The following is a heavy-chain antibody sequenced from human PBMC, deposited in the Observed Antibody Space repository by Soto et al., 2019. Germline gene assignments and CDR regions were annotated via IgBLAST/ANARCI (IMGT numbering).Heavy chain of an antibody. Sequence: SETLSLTCAVSRGSISSSNWWSWVRQSPGKGLEWIGEIYHNGIANYNPSLKSRVTISIDKSNNQFSLTLTSVTAADTAVYYCAARVFDSGTYSEESCGQRRLVTVSS. J-gene: IGHJ5*02. V-gene: IGHV4-4*02. CDR3: AARVFDSGTYSEES. CDR2: IYHNGIA. CDR1: RGSISSSNW. D-gene: IGHD3-10*01.